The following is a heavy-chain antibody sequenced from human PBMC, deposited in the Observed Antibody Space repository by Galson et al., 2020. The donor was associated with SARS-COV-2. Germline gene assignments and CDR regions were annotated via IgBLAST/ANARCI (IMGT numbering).Heavy chain of an antibody. D-gene: IGHD1-1*01. V-gene: IGHV3-9*01. CDR1: GFTFDDYA. CDR3: AKANDFYIQWFDS. Sequence: GGSLRLSCTASGFTFDDYAMHWVRQPPGKGLEWVSGISWNTGRIGYGDSVKGRFTISRDNAKNSLYLQMNSLRAEDTALYFCAKANDFYIQWFDSWGQGTLVTVSS. J-gene: IGHJ5*01. CDR2: ISWNTGRI.